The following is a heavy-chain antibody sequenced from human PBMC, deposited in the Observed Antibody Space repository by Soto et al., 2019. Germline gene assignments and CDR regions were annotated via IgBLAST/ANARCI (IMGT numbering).Heavy chain of an antibody. CDR3: ARELWSSSRDGRDV. J-gene: IGHJ6*02. V-gene: IGHV1-2*02. Sequence: GASVKLSCKASGYTFTGYYMHWVRQAPGQGLEWMGWITPNSGGTNYSQKFQGRVTMTRDTSISTAYMELSRLRSDDTAVYYCARELWSSSRDGRDVWCQGTPVTVS. D-gene: IGHD6-13*01. CDR2: ITPNSGGT. CDR1: GYTFTGYY.